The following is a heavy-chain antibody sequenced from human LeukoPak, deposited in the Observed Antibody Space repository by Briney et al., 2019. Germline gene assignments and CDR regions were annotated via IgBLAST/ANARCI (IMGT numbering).Heavy chain of an antibody. CDR2: ISYDGSNK. J-gene: IGHJ4*02. V-gene: IGHV3-30-3*01. Sequence: PGGSLRLSCAASGSTLGSFAMHWVRKAPGRGLEWVAVISYDGSNKYYADSVKGRFTISRDNSKNTLYLQMNSLRAEDTAVYYCARDRGRDFDYWGQGTLVTASS. CDR1: GSTLGSFA. CDR3: ARDRGRDFDY.